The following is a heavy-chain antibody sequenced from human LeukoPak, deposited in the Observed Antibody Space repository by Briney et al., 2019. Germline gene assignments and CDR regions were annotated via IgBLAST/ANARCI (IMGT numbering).Heavy chain of an antibody. CDR1: GFTFSNYA. Sequence: PGGSLRLSCAASGFTFSNYAMGWVRQAPGKGLEWVSAISGSGGSTYYADSVKGRFTVSRDNSKNTLYLQMNSLRAEDTAVYYCAKAGYCSGGSCYMGASWFDPWGQGTLVTVSS. V-gene: IGHV3-23*01. CDR2: ISGSGGST. D-gene: IGHD2-15*01. CDR3: AKAGYCSGGSCYMGASWFDP. J-gene: IGHJ5*02.